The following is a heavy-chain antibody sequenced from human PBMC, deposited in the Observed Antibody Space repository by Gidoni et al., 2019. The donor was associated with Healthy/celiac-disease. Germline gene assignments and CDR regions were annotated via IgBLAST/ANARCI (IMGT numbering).Heavy chain of an antibody. V-gene: IGHV3-30*18. Sequence: QVQLVESGGGVVQPGRSLRLSCAASGFTFSSYGMHWVRQAPGKGLEWVAVISYDGSNKYYAASVKGRFTISRDNYKNTLYLQMNSLRAEDTAVYYCAKPTPYYYDSSGYPYYFDYWGQGTLVTVSS. CDR3: AKPTPYYYDSSGYPYYFDY. CDR1: GFTFSSYG. D-gene: IGHD3-22*01. J-gene: IGHJ4*02. CDR2: ISYDGSNK.